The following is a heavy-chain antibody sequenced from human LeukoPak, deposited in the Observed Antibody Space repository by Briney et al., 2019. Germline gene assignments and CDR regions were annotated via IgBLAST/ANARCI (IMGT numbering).Heavy chain of an antibody. CDR3: AREYSSGWYWAVYDY. V-gene: IGHV1-18*01. J-gene: IGHJ4*02. D-gene: IGHD6-19*01. Sequence: GASVKVSCKASGYTFTSYGISWVRQAPGQGLEWMGWISAYNGNTNYAQKLQGRVTMTTDTSTSTAYMELRSLRSDDTAVYYCAREYSSGWYWAVYDYWGQGTLVTVSS. CDR2: ISAYNGNT. CDR1: GYTFTSYG.